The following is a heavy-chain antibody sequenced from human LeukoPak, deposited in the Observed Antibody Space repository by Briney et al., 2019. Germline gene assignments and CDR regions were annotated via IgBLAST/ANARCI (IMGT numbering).Heavy chain of an antibody. V-gene: IGHV1-24*01. CDR3: ATRYYAGYMDV. Sequence: ASVKVSCKASGYTFTTYGISWVRQAPGKGLEWMGGFDPEDGETIYAQKFQGRVTMTEDTSTDTAYMELSSLRSEDTAVYYCATRYYAGYMDVWGKGTTVTISS. J-gene: IGHJ6*03. D-gene: IGHD3-10*01. CDR1: GYTFTTYG. CDR2: FDPEDGET.